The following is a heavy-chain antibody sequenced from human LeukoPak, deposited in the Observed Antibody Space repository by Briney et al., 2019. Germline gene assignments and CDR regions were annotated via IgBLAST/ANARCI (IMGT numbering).Heavy chain of an antibody. Sequence: GGSLRLSCVASGFTSSAFWMSWVRRPPGKGLEWVANIKKDGSEKEYVDSVKGRFSIFRDNAKNSPNLQLNSLRVDDTAVYYCATDPAGITGRTGDYFDYWGQGTLVTVSS. CDR2: IKKDGSEK. D-gene: IGHD1-20*01. V-gene: IGHV3-7*01. CDR1: GFTSSAFW. J-gene: IGHJ4*02. CDR3: ATDPAGITGRTGDYFDY.